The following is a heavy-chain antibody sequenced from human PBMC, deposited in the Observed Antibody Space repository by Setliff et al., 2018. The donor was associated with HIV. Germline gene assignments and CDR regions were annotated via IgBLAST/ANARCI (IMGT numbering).Heavy chain of an antibody. V-gene: IGHV3-33*01. D-gene: IGHD3-16*01. CDR1: GDTLTELS. J-gene: IGHJ1*01. CDR2: LWRDEIGE. Sequence: GASVKVSCKVSGDTLTELSMHWVRQAPGKGLEWVSLLWRDEIGEYYADSVKGRFSISRDTSSNMVSLQMSSLRVEDTAIYYCGNKGGQVWGPGTLVTVSS. CDR3: GNKGGQV.